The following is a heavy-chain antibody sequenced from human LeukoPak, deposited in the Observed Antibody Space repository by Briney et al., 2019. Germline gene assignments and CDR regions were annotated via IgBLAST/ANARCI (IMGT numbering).Heavy chain of an antibody. CDR3: AKDFEDPIVVVPAAMSPSIH. CDR2: ISGSGGST. D-gene: IGHD2-2*01. Sequence: PGGSLRLSCAASGFTFSSYAMSWVRQAPGKGLEWVSAISGSGGSTYYADSVKGRFTISRDNSKNTLYLQMNSLRAEDTAVYYCAKDFEDPIVVVPAAMSPSIHWGQGTLVTVSS. V-gene: IGHV3-23*01. J-gene: IGHJ4*02. CDR1: GFTFSSYA.